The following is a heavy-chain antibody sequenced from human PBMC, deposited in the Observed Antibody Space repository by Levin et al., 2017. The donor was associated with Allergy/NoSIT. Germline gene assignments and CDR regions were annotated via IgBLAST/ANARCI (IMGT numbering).Heavy chain of an antibody. J-gene: IGHJ6*02. Sequence: PGGSLRLSCAASGFTFSSYGMHWVRQAPGKGLEWVAVIWYDGSNTYYADSVKGRFTISRDNSKNTLYLQMNSLRAEDTAVYYCARESAGYCSSTSGPASLVDYGMDVWGQGTTVTVSS. CDR1: GFTFSSYG. CDR3: ARESAGYCSSTSGPASLVDYGMDV. CDR2: IWYDGSNT. D-gene: IGHD2-2*01. V-gene: IGHV3-33*01.